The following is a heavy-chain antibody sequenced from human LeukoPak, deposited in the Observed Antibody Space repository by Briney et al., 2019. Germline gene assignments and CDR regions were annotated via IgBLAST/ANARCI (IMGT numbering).Heavy chain of an antibody. V-gene: IGHV4-59*02. CDR3: ARIPPYNSGRGGFDY. D-gene: IGHD1-1*01. Sequence: PSETLSLTCSVSGGSVNNYYWAWIRQSPGKTLEWIAYVFYNGYTSYNPSLKSRATISIDTSRNQFSLQLSSVTAADTAAYFCARIPPYNSGRGGFDYWGQGTLVTVSS. CDR1: GGSVNNYY. CDR2: VFYNGYT. J-gene: IGHJ4*02.